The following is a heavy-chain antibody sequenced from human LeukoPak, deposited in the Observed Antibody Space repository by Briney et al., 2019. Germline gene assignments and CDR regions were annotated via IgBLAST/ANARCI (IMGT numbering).Heavy chain of an antibody. D-gene: IGHD3-22*01. Sequence: PGGSLRLSCAASGFTFSNAWMSRVRQAPGKGLEWVGRIKSKTDGGTTDYAAPVKGRFTISRDDSKNTLYLQMNSLKTEDTAVYYCTTDPMIVVVITIDYWGQGTLVTVSS. CDR2: IKSKTDGGTT. V-gene: IGHV3-15*01. CDR1: GFTFSNAW. CDR3: TTDPMIVVVITIDY. J-gene: IGHJ4*02.